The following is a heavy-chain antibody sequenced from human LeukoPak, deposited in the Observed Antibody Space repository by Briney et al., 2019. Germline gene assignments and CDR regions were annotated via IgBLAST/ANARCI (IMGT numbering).Heavy chain of an antibody. V-gene: IGHV4-39*01. CDR3: VRHDGRGGATMGAFDS. D-gene: IGHD5-12*01. J-gene: IGHJ5*01. CDR2: VYYGRTT. Sequence: SETLSLTCTVSAGSFISSSHHWGWIRQSPGKGLEWIGTVYYGRTTYYNPSLDGRVTISLDTSANHLSLQLNSVTAADTAVYYCVRHDGRGGATMGAFDSWGQGSLVTVSS. CDR1: AGSFISSSHH.